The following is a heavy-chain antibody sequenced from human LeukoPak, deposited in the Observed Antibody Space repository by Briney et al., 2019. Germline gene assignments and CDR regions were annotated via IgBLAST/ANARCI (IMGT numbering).Heavy chain of an antibody. CDR1: GGSISSSSYY. CDR2: IYYSGST. D-gene: IGHD4-17*01. CDR3: ASRESVTIAFDY. V-gene: IGHV4-39*07. Sequence: SETLSLTCTVSGGSISSSSYYWGWIRQPPGKGLEWIGSIYYSGSTYYNPSLKSRVTISVDTSKNQFSLKLSSVTAADTAVYYCASRESVTIAFDYWGQGTLVTVSS. J-gene: IGHJ4*02.